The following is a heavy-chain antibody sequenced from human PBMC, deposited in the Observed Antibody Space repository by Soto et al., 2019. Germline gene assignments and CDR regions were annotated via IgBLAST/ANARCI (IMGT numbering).Heavy chain of an antibody. D-gene: IGHD5-18*01. CDR2: IVVGSGNT. CDR3: AAVIGYSYGSYFDY. CDR1: GFTFTSSA. V-gene: IGHV1-58*02. Sequence: AASVKVSCKASGFTFTSSAMQWVRQARGQRLEWIGWIVVGSGNTNYAQKFQERVTITRDMSTSTAYMELSSLRSEDTAVYYCAAVIGYSYGSYFDYWGQGTLVTVSS. J-gene: IGHJ4*02.